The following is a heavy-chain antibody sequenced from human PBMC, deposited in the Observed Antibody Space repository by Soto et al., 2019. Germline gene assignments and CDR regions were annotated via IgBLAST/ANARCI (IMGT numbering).Heavy chain of an antibody. V-gene: IGHV3-30*18. CDR3: AKDLRVVVITGVCDY. Sequence: XXSLRLSFAASGFTFSSYGMHWVPQAPGRGLEWVAVISYDGSNKYYADSVKGRFTISRDNSKNTLYLQMNSLRAEDTAVYYCAKDLRVVVITGVCDYWGQGTLVTVSS. CDR1: GFTFSSYG. J-gene: IGHJ4*02. CDR2: ISYDGSNK. D-gene: IGHD3-22*01.